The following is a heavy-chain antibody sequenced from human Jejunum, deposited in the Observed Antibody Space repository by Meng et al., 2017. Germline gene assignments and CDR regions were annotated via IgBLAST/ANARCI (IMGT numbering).Heavy chain of an antibody. CDR1: GGSISTSDW. V-gene: IGHV4-4*02. J-gene: IGHJ4*02. CDR2: IHHSGST. D-gene: IGHD1-26*01. Sequence: QVRLQESGPGLLKPSGTLSPTCAVSGGSISTSDWWSWVRQPPGKGLEWIGEIHHSGSTNYNPSLKSRVTISVDKSKNQFSLKLNSVTAADTAVYYCAREWSGSYRHFDYWGQGTLVTVSS. CDR3: AREWSGSYRHFDY.